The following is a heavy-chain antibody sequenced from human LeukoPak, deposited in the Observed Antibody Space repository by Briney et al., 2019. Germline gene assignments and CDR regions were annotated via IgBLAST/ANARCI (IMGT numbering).Heavy chain of an antibody. CDR3: ARGSEQWGY. D-gene: IGHD6-19*01. J-gene: IGHJ4*02. V-gene: IGHV4-61*02. CDR2: IYTSGST. CDR1: GGSINSGSYY. Sequence: TLSLTCTVSGGSINSGSYYGSWIRQPAGQGLGWIGRIYTSGSTNYNPSLKSRVTISVDASKNQFSLKLSSVTAADTAVYYCARGSEQWGYWGQGTLVTVSS.